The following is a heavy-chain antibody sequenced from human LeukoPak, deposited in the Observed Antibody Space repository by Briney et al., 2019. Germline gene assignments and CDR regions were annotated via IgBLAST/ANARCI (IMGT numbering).Heavy chain of an antibody. D-gene: IGHD6-19*01. V-gene: IGHV4-39*07. CDR1: GGSISSSSYY. J-gene: IGHJ4*02. CDR2: IYYSGST. Sequence: PSETLSLTCTVSGGSISSSSYYWGWIRQPPGKGLEWIGSIYYSGSTYYNPSLKSRVTISVDTSKNQFSLKLSSVTAADTAVYYCARVGPYGAVARWGQGTLVTVSS. CDR3: ARVGPYGAVAR.